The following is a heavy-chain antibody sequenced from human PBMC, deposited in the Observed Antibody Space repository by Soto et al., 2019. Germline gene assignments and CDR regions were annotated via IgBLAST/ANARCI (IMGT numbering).Heavy chain of an antibody. D-gene: IGHD6-6*01. Sequence: ASVKGSCKASGYTFTRYDINWVRQATGQGLEWMGWINAGNGNTKYSQKFQGRVTITRDTSASTAYMELSSLRSEDTAVYYCARDVYSSSSGRPDWFDPWGQGTLVTVSS. CDR2: INAGNGNT. CDR1: GYTFTRYD. J-gene: IGHJ5*02. CDR3: ARDVYSSSSGRPDWFDP. V-gene: IGHV1-3*01.